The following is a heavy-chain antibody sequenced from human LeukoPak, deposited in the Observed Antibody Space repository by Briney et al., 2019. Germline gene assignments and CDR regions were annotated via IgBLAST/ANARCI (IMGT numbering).Heavy chain of an antibody. D-gene: IGHD3-22*01. CDR2: ISTSGDTT. Sequence: PGGSLRLSCAASRFTFSSYAMSWVRQAPGKGLEWVSGISTSGDTTSYADSVRGRFTISRDNPKNTLYLQMNSLRAEDTAVYFCAKRGVVIRVILVGFHKEAYYFDSWGQGALVTVSS. V-gene: IGHV3-23*01. CDR3: AKRGVVIRVILVGFHKEAYYFDS. J-gene: IGHJ4*02. CDR1: RFTFSSYA.